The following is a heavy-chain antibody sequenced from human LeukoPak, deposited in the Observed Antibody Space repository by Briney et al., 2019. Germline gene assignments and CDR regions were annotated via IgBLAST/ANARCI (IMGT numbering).Heavy chain of an antibody. CDR2: IYTSGST. V-gene: IGHV4-61*02. J-gene: IGHJ4*02. CDR3: ARLLWFGELNPDFDY. D-gene: IGHD3-10*01. Sequence: SQTLSLTCTVSGGSISSGSYYWSWIRQPAGKGLEWIGRIYTSGSTNYNPSLKSRVTISVDTSKNQFSLKLSSVTAADTAVYYCARLLWFGELNPDFDYWGRGTLVTVSS. CDR1: GGSISSGSYY.